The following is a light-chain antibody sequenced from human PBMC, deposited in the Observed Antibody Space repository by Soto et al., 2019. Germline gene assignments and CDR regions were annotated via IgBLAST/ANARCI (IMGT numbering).Light chain of an antibody. J-gene: IGLJ3*02. V-gene: IGLV2-8*01. CDR1: SSDVGLSNY. CDR3: SSYAGSNNLRV. Sequence: QSVLTQPPSASGSPGQSVTISCTGTSSDVGLSNYVSWYQQYPGKAPKLIIYEVNKRPSGVPDRFSGSKSGNTASLTVSGLQAEDEGDYYCSSYAGSNNLRVFVGGTKLTVL. CDR2: EVN.